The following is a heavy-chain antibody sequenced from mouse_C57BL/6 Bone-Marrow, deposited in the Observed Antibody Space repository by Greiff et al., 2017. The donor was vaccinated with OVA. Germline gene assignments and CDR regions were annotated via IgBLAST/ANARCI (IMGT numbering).Heavy chain of an antibody. CDR1: GYTFTSYW. CDR2: IDPSGSYT. V-gene: IGHV1-69*01. CDR3: ARGGTGYFDY. D-gene: IGHD4-1*01. Sequence: VQLQQPGAELVMPGASVKLSCKASGYTFTSYWMHWVKQRPGQGLEWIGEIDPSGSYTNYNQKFKGKSTLTVDKSSSTAYMQLSSLTSEDSAVYYCARGGTGYFDYWGQGTTLTVSS. J-gene: IGHJ2*01.